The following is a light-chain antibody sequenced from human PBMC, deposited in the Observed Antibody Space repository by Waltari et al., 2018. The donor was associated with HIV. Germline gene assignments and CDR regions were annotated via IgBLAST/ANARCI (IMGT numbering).Light chain of an antibody. CDR3: QQYKSYST. Sequence: DIQLTQSPSTLSASVGDRVTITCRASQSISNWLAWYQQKPGKDPKLLSYKASSLESGVPSRFSGSGSGTEFTLTISSLQADDFTTYYCQQYKSYSTFGQGTKVEIK. CDR2: KAS. V-gene: IGKV1-5*03. CDR1: QSISNW. J-gene: IGKJ1*01.